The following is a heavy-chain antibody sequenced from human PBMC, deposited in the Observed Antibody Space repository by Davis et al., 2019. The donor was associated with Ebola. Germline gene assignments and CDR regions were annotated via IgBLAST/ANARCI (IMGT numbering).Heavy chain of an antibody. D-gene: IGHD6-25*01. CDR1: DYTFTTYI. V-gene: IGHV1-18*01. CDR3: ARIAAESDYGMDV. CDR2: IAVYNGDT. Sequence: ASVKVSCKAPDYTFTTYIITWVRQAPGQGLEWMGWIAVYNGDTKYAHEIQGRVTMTTDISTDTVYMDLRGLRSDDTAVYFCARIAAESDYGMDVWGQGTTVTVSS. J-gene: IGHJ6*02.